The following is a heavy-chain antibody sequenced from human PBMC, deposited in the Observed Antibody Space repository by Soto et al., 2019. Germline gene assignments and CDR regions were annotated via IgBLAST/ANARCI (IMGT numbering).Heavy chain of an antibody. D-gene: IGHD2-21*02. CDR3: AREIVTAGGNNYFDP. V-gene: IGHV4-4*02. Sequence: ASETLSLTCGVSGGTVASSHWWSWVRQSPGGGLEWIGNVYHTGDTNFNPSLQSRVTISVDKSNNQFSLRLNSLTAADTAVYFCAREIVTAGGNNYFDPWCPGTLVTVSS. J-gene: IGHJ5*02. CDR1: GGTVASSHW. CDR2: VYHTGDT.